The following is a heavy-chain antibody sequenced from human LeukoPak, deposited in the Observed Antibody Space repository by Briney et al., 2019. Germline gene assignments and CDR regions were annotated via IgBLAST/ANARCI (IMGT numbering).Heavy chain of an antibody. CDR2: SYSGET. V-gene: IGHV3-66*01. CDR3: VRDQFS. CDR1: GFTVSNNY. Sequence: PGGSLRLSCAASGFTVSNNYMSWVRQAPGRLEWLSVSYSGETQYADSVKGRFTISRYDSKNTVYLQMNSLRDEDTATYYCVRDQFSWGQGTTVTVSS. D-gene: IGHD3-3*01. J-gene: IGHJ6*02.